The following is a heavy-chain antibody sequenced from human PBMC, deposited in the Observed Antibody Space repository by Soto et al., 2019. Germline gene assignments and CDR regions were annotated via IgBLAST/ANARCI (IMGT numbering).Heavy chain of an antibody. J-gene: IGHJ6*02. CDR1: GFTFSSYG. D-gene: IGHD1-26*01. V-gene: IGHV3-33*01. Sequence: HPGGSLRLSCAASGFTFSSYGMHWVRQAPGKGLEWVAVIWYDGSNKYYADSVKGRFTISRDNSKNTLYLQMNSLRAEDTAVYYCAGPFEWGGKGWYYHYGMDVWGQGTTVTVSS. CDR2: IWYDGSNK. CDR3: AGPFEWGGKGWYYHYGMDV.